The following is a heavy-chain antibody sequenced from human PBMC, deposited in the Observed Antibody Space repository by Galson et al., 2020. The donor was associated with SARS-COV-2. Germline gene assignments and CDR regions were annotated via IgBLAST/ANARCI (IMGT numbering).Heavy chain of an antibody. CDR1: GFTFSSYA. V-gene: IGHV3-30-3*01. CDR3: ARPLSGSYWAAFDY. CDR2: ISYDGSNK. Sequence: GESLKISCAASGFTFSSYAMHWVRQAPGKGLEWVAVISYDGSNKYYADSVKGRFTISRDNSKNTVYLQMNSLRADDTAVYYCARPLSGSYWAAFDYWGQGTLVTVSS. D-gene: IGHD1-26*01. J-gene: IGHJ4*02.